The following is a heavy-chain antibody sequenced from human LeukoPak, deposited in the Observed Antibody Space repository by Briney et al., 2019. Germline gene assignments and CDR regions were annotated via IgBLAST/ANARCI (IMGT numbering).Heavy chain of an antibody. D-gene: IGHD2-2*01. V-gene: IGHV3-23*01. CDR3: AKDPGVVPAHYFDY. Sequence: GGSLRLSCAAPGFTLSTSALNSVPHAPRGRLWRGSATGSTGVSTFYADSVKGRFTVSRDNSKNTLSLQMNSLRAEDTAVYYCAKDPGVVPAHYFDYWGQGTLVTVSS. CDR2: TGSTGVST. CDR1: GFTLSTSA. J-gene: IGHJ4*02.